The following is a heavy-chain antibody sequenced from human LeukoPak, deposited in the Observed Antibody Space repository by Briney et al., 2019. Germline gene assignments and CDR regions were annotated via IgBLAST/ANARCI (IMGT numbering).Heavy chain of an antibody. CDR1: GFTVSSNY. CDR2: IYSGGST. V-gene: IGHV3-53*01. D-gene: IGHD1-26*01. J-gene: IGHJ3*02. CDR3: AKSGSYFAFDI. Sequence: PGGSLRLSCAASGFTVSSNYMSWVRQAPGKGLEWVSVIYSGGSTYYAGSVKGRFTISRDNSKNTLYLQMNSLRAEDTAVYYCAKSGSYFAFDIWGQGTMVTVSS.